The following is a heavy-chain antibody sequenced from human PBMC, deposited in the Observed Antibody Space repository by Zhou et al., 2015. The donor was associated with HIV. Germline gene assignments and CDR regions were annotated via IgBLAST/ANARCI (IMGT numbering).Heavy chain of an antibody. Sequence: QVQLVQSGAEVKKPGASVKVSCKASGYTFISYDINWVRQATGQGLEWMGWMNPNSGNTGYAQKFQGRVTMTTDRSTRTAYMELRSLRSDDAAMYYCARDDIGGYHSFNYWGQGTLVSVSS. CDR2: MNPNSGNT. CDR3: ARDDIGGYHSFNY. D-gene: IGHD3-22*01. V-gene: IGHV1-8*01. CDR1: GYTFISYD. J-gene: IGHJ4*02.